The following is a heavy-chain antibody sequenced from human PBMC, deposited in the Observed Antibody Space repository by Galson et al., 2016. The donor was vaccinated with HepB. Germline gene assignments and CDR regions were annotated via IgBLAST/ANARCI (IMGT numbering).Heavy chain of an antibody. J-gene: IGHJ6*02. V-gene: IGHV3-21*01. CDR3: ARDCSDIPLNYDYYYGMDV. Sequence: SLRLSCAASGFTFSTYSMNWVRQAPGKGLEWVSSISGSSNYIHYADSLKGRFTISRDNARNSLYLQMSSLRVEDTAVYYCARDCSDIPLNYDYYYGMDVWGQGTTVTVSS. CDR1: GFTFSTYS. D-gene: IGHD2-15*01. CDR2: ISGSSNYI.